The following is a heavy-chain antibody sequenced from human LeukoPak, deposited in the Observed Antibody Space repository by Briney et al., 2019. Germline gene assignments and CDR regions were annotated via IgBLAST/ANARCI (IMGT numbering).Heavy chain of an antibody. J-gene: IGHJ5*02. CDR2: ISNSSSYI. CDR3: ARDGSSSSWSRRSWFDP. V-gene: IGHV3-21*01. Sequence: GGSLTLSCAASGFTFSSYSMNWLRQAPGKGLEWVSSISNSSSYIYYADPVKGRFTISRDNAKNSLYLQRNSLRAEDTAVYYCARDGSSSSWSRRSWFDPWGQGTLVTVSS. D-gene: IGHD6-13*01. CDR1: GFTFSSYS.